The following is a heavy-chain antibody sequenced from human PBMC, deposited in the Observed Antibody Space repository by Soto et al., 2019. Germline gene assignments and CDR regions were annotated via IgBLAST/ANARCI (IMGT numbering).Heavy chain of an antibody. V-gene: IGHV1-3*01. D-gene: IGHD2-2*01. CDR2: INAGNGNT. CDR1: GYTFTSYA. J-gene: IGHJ5*02. CDR3: ARDLYCSSTSCTNWFDP. Sequence: ASVKVSCKASGYTFTSYAMHWVRQAPGQRLEWMGWINAGNGNTKYSQKFQGRVTITRDTSASTAYMELSSLRSEDTAVYYCARDLYCSSTSCTNWFDPWGQGTLVTVSS.